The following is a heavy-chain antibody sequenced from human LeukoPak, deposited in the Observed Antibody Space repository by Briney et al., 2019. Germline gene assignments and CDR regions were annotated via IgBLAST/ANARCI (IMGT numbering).Heavy chain of an antibody. CDR3: ARTSVAPREWLSFDY. CDR1: GYTFTGYY. Sequence: ASVKVSCKASGYTFTGYYMHWVRQAPGQGLEWMGWINPNSGGTNYAQKFQGRVTMTRDTSIGTAYMELSRLRSDDTAVYYCARTSVAPREWLSFDYWGQGTLVTVSS. V-gene: IGHV1-2*02. CDR2: INPNSGGT. D-gene: IGHD3-3*01. J-gene: IGHJ4*02.